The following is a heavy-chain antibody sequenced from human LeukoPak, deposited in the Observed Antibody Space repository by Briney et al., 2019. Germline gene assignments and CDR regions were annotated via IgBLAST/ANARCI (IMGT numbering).Heavy chain of an antibody. CDR2: ISSSSSTI. J-gene: IGHJ4*02. CDR3: ARVSSTGYAVSSGLYY. D-gene: IGHD3-22*01. V-gene: IGHV3-11*01. Sequence: PGGSLRLSCAASGFTFSDYYMSWIRQAPGKGLEWVSKISSSSSTIYYADSVKGRFTISRDDAQNSLYLQMNSLRAEDTAVYFCARVSSTGYAVSSGLYYWGQGALVTVSS. CDR1: GFTFSDYY.